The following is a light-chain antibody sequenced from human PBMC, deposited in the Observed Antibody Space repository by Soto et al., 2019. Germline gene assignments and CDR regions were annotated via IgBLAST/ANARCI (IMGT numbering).Light chain of an antibody. J-gene: IGLJ1*01. V-gene: IGLV2-8*01. Sequence: QSALTQPASVSGSPGQSITISCTGTSSDVGGYNYVSWYQQHPGKAPKLMIYEVSNRPSGVPARFSGSKSGNTASLTVSGLQAEDEADYYCSSYAGSNSIYVFGTGTKLTVL. CDR3: SSYAGSNSIYV. CDR1: SSDVGGYNY. CDR2: EVS.